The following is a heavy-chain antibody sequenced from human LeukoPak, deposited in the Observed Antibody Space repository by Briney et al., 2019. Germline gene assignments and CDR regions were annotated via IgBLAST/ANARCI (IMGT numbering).Heavy chain of an antibody. CDR3: ARDSGKAGETYEWYYYYGMDV. V-gene: IGHV3-30-3*01. Sequence: PGGSLRLSCAASGFTFSSYAMHWVRQAPGEGLEWVAVISYDGSNKYYADSVKGRFTISRDNSKNTLYLQMNSLRAEDTAVYYCARDSGKAGETYEWYYYYGMDVWGQGTTVTVSS. CDR1: GFTFSSYA. CDR2: ISYDGSNK. J-gene: IGHJ6*02. D-gene: IGHD3-16*01.